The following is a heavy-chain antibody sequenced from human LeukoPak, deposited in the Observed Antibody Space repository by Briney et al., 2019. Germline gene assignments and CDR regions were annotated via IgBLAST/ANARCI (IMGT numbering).Heavy chain of an antibody. Sequence: XXLEXXSGISWNSGSIGYADSVKGRFTISRDNAKNSLYLQMNSLRAEDTALYYYAKDQDYYYYYGMDVWGQGTTVTVSS. V-gene: IGHV3-9*01. J-gene: IGHJ6*02. CDR2: ISWNSGSI. CDR3: AKDQDYYYYYGMDV.